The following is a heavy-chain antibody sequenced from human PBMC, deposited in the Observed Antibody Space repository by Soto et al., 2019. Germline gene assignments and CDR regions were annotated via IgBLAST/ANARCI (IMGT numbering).Heavy chain of an antibody. D-gene: IGHD1-26*01. CDR1: GYTFTSYD. V-gene: IGHV1-8*01. CDR3: ARGSGNYRGTHWYFDP. Sequence: QVQLVQSGAEVKKPGASVKVSCKASGYTFTSYDINWVRQATGQGLEWMGWMNPNSGNTGYAQKFQARVTMTRNTSISTAYMELSSLRSEDTAVYYWARGSGNYRGTHWYFDPWGRGTLVTVSS. CDR2: MNPNSGNT. J-gene: IGHJ2*01.